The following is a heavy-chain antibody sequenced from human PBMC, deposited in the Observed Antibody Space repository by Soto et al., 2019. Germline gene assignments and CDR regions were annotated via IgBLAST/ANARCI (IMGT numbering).Heavy chain of an antibody. D-gene: IGHD2-15*01. CDR1: GNTVPNYA. CDR3: ARESRYCSGGSCYFLPGIDY. V-gene: IGHV1-69*13. CDR2: IIPIFGTA. J-gene: IGHJ4*02. Sequence: ASVKVSCKASGNTVPNYAIHWVRQAPGQGLEWMGGIIPIFGTANYAQKFQGRVTITADESTSTAYMELSSLRSEDTAVYYCARESRYCSGGSCYFLPGIDYWGQGTLVTVSS.